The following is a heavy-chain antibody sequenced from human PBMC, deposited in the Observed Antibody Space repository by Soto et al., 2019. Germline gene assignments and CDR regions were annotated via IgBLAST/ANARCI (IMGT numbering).Heavy chain of an antibody. CDR2: VKQDGSET. J-gene: IGHJ4*02. CDR3: AALDTAMVTSQGY. Sequence: EVQLVESGGGLVQPGGSLRLSCAASGFSFSRYWVSWVRQAPGKGLEWVANVKQDGSETYYVDSVRGRFIISRDNAKSSLYLQMYSLRAEDTAVYYCAALDTAMVTSQGYWGQGTLVTVSS. CDR1: GFSFSRYW. V-gene: IGHV3-7*03. D-gene: IGHD5-18*01.